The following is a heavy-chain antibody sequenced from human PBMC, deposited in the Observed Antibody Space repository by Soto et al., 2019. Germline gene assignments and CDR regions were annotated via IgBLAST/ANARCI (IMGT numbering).Heavy chain of an antibody. D-gene: IGHD2-21*02. CDR3: VRVRTLGGLRGLDY. V-gene: IGHV3-7*01. Sequence: GGSLRLSCAASGFSFSSHWMSLVRRAPGKGPEWVANIKEDGSEKNYVDSVKGRFTISRDNAKNSVYLELNSLRAEDTAVYYCVRVRTLGGLRGLDYWGQGTLVTVSS. CDR1: GFSFSSHW. CDR2: IKEDGSEK. J-gene: IGHJ4*02.